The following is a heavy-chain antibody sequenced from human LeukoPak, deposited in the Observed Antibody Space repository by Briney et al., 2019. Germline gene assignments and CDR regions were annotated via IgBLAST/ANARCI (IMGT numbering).Heavy chain of an antibody. CDR2: INHSGST. V-gene: IGHV4-34*01. CDR1: GGSFSGYY. D-gene: IGHD3-3*01. J-gene: IGHJ4*02. Sequence: KPSETLSLTCAVYGGSFSGYYWSWIRQPPGKGLEWIGEINHSGSTNYNPSLKSRVTISVDTSKNQFSLKLSSVTAADTAVYYCARGPTSITIFGVVIHDEAFDYWGQGTLATVSS. CDR3: ARGPTSITIFGVVIHDEAFDY.